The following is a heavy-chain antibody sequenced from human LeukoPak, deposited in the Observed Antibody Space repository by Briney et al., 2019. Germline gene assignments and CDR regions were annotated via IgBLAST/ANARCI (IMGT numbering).Heavy chain of an antibody. CDR1: GFTFNTYS. CDR3: AKDPNYSDSSGYYNY. CDR2: IDSSGGYM. Sequence: GGSLRLSCEASGFTFNTYSMNWARQAPGKGLEWVSSIDSSGGYMFYADSVKGRFIISRDNAKDSLYLQMNSLRAEDTALYYCAKDPNYSDSSGYYNYWGQGTLVTVSS. D-gene: IGHD3-22*01. J-gene: IGHJ4*02. V-gene: IGHV3-21*04.